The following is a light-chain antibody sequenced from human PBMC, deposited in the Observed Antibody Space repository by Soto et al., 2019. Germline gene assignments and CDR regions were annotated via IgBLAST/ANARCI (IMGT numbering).Light chain of an antibody. V-gene: IGKV3-11*01. CDR2: GAF. Sequence: EIVMTQSPAPPSVSPGERATLSRRASQSVSSNLAWYQQKPGQAPRLLIYGAFTRATGIPARFSGSGSGTDFTLTISSLEPEDFAVYYCQQRSSWPPTFGQGTKVDIK. CDR1: QSVSSN. J-gene: IGKJ1*01. CDR3: QQRSSWPPT.